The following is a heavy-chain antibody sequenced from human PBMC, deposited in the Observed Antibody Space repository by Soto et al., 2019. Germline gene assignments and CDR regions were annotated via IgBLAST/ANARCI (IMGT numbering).Heavy chain of an antibody. Sequence: QVQLVQSGAEVKKPGSSVKVSCKASGGTFSSYTISWVRQAPGQGLEWMGRIIPILGIANYAQKFQGRVTITAHQPTNTAYMDLSSQRSEDTAVYYCARGLTGYHTPNGTDVWGQGTTVTVSS. CDR3: ARGLTGYHTPNGTDV. D-gene: IGHD3-9*01. V-gene: IGHV1-69*02. CDR2: IIPILGIA. CDR1: GGTFSSYT. J-gene: IGHJ6*02.